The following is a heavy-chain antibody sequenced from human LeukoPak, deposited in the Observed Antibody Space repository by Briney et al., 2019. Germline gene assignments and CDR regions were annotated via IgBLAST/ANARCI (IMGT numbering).Heavy chain of an antibody. J-gene: IGHJ3*02. CDR1: GFTFSSYV. D-gene: IGHD1-1*01. CDR3: ARTSTGNAIDM. Sequence: GGSLRLSCAASGFTFSSYVMTWVRQAPGKGLEWVSRINSDGASTSHADSVKGRLTISRDNAKNTLYLQMNSLRVEDTAVYYCARTSTGNAIDMWGQGTMVTVSS. CDR2: INSDGAST. V-gene: IGHV3-74*01.